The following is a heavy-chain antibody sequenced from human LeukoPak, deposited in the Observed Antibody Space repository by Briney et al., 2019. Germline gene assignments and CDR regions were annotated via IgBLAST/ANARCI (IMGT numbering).Heavy chain of an antibody. CDR2: ISGSGGST. Sequence: GGSLRLSCAGSGFTFRSYWMSWVRQAPGKGLEWVSVISGSGGSTYYADSVKGRFTISRDDSKNTLFLQMNSLRAEDTAVYYCANYDSSGYYLRRYFQHWGQGTLVTVSS. D-gene: IGHD3-22*01. V-gene: IGHV3-23*01. CDR3: ANYDSSGYYLRRYFQH. CDR1: GFTFRSYW. J-gene: IGHJ1*01.